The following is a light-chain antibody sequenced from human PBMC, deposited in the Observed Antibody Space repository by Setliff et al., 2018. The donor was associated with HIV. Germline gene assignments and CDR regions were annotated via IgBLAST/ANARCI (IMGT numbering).Light chain of an antibody. Sequence: QSVLTQPPSASGTPGQRVTISCSGSNSNIGSSSVNWYQHLPGMAPKLLIYRNNQRPSGVPDRFSGSKSGNTASLTISGLQAEDEADYHCSSYTGRSTFVFGTGTKGTVL. CDR2: RNN. V-gene: IGLV1-44*01. CDR3: SSYTGRSTFV. J-gene: IGLJ1*01. CDR1: NSNIGSSS.